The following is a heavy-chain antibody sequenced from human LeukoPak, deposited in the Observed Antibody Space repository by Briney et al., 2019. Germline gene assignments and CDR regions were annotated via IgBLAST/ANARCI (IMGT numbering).Heavy chain of an antibody. CDR3: ARVRVVTRRSRVPHFDY. V-gene: IGHV4-31*03. J-gene: IGHJ4*02. CDR1: GGSISSGGYY. CDR2: IYYSGST. Sequence: PSEILSLTCTVSGGSISSGGYYWSWIRQHPGKGLEWIGYIYYSGSTYYNPSLKSRVTISVDTSKNQFSLKLSSVTAADTAVYYCARVRVVTRRSRVPHFDYWGQGTLVTVSS. D-gene: IGHD2-21*02.